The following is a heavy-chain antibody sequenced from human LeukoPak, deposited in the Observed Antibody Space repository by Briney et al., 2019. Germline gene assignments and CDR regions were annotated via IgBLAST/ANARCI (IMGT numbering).Heavy chain of an antibody. CDR2: IYYSGST. CDR3: ARRTFYYDSSGGNWFDP. V-gene: IGHV4-39*01. CDR1: GGSVSGDGYY. D-gene: IGHD3-22*01. J-gene: IGHJ5*02. Sequence: SETLSLTCTVSGGSVSGDGYYWGWIRQPPGKVLEWIGSIYYSGSTYYNPSLKSRVTISVDTSKSQFSLSLTSVTAADTAVYYCARRTFYYDSSGGNWFDPWGQGTLVTVSS.